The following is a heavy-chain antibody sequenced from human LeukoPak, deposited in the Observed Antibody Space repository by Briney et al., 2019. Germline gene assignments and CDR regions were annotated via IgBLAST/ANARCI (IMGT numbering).Heavy chain of an antibody. V-gene: IGHV4-31*03. Sequence: SETLSLTCTVSGGSISSGGYYWSWIRQHPGKGLEWIGYIYYSGSTYYNPSLKSRVTISVDTSKNQFSLKLSSVTAADTAVYYCARGGLQYYFDYWGQGTLVTVSS. J-gene: IGHJ4*02. D-gene: IGHD4-4*01. CDR1: GGSISSGGYY. CDR2: IYYSGST. CDR3: ARGGLQYYFDY.